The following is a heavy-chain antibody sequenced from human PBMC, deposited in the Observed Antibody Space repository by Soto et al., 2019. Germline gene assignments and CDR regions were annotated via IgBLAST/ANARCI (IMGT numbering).Heavy chain of an antibody. V-gene: IGHV4-38-2*02. CDR3: ARGGIVVVGVVPNWFDP. CDR2: IYHSGNT. Sequence: SETLSLTCSVSAYSVSNDYYWGLVPQPPGKGLEWIGTIYHSGNTYYNPSLNSRVTISVDASKNQLSLKLTSVTAADTAVYYCARGGIVVVGVVPNWFDPWGQGTLVTVSS. CDR1: AYSVSNDYY. J-gene: IGHJ5*02. D-gene: IGHD2-15*01.